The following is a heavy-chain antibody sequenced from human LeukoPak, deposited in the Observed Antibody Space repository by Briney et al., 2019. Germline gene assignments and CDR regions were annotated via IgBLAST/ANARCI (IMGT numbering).Heavy chain of an antibody. CDR3: AREYCSSTSCYNFVDY. V-gene: IGHV1-18*01. J-gene: IGHJ4*02. D-gene: IGHD2-2*02. CDR1: GYTFTSYG. CDR2: ISAYNGNT. Sequence: GASVKVSCKASGYTFTSYGISWVRQAPGQGLEWMGWISAYNGNTNYAQKLQGRVTMTTDTSTSTAYMELRSLRSDDTAVYYCAREYCSSTSCYNFVDYWGQGTLLTVSS.